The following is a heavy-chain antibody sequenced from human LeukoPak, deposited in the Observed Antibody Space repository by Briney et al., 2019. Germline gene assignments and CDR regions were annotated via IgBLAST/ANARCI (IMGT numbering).Heavy chain of an antibody. CDR2: INPSGGST. Sequence: ASVKVSCKASGYTFTSYYMHWVRQAPGQGLEWMGIINPSGGSTSYAQKFQGRVTMTGDTSTSTVYMELSSLRSEDTAVYYCARDGSGSYREDAFDIWGQGTMVTVSS. V-gene: IGHV1-46*01. J-gene: IGHJ3*02. CDR3: ARDGSGSYREDAFDI. CDR1: GYTFTSYY. D-gene: IGHD3-10*01.